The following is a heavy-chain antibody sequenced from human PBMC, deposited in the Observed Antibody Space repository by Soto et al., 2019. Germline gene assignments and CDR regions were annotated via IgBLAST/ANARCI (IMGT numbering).Heavy chain of an antibody. CDR1: GYSFTSYW. Sequence: PGESLKISCKGSGYSFTSYWIGWVRQMPGKGLEWMGIIYPGDSDTRYSPSFQGQVTISADKSISTAYLQWSSLKASDTAMYYCARLPSRGFLEWLPPGGFDPWGQGTLVTVSS. CDR3: ARLPSRGFLEWLPPGGFDP. D-gene: IGHD3-3*01. V-gene: IGHV5-51*01. J-gene: IGHJ5*02. CDR2: IYPGDSDT.